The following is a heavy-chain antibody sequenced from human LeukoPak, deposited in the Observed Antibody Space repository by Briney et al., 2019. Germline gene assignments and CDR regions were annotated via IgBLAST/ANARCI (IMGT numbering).Heavy chain of an antibody. J-gene: IGHJ4*02. CDR1: GGTISSSSYY. Sequence: SETLSLTCTVTGGTISSSSYYWGWIRQPPGKGLEWIGSIYYSGTTYYNPSLKSRVTISVDTSKSQFSLRLTSVTAADTAVYYCARHVRFLEWLSSYYFDYWGQGTLVTVSS. D-gene: IGHD3-3*01. CDR2: IYYSGTT. CDR3: ARHVRFLEWLSSYYFDY. V-gene: IGHV4-39*01.